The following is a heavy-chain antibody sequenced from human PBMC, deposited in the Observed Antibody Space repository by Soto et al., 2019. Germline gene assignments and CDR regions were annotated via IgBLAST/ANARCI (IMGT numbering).Heavy chain of an antibody. CDR3: ARSQGGSSSLDIYYYYYYGMDV. CDR2: IIPIFGTA. V-gene: IGHV1-69*01. Sequence: QVQLVQSGAEVKKPGSSVKVSCKAPGGTFSSYAISWVRQAPEQGLEWMGGIIPIFGTANYAQKFQGRVTITADESTSTGYMELSSLRSEDTAVYYCARSQGGSSSLDIYYYYYYGMDVWGQGTTVTVSS. J-gene: IGHJ6*02. CDR1: GGTFSSYA. D-gene: IGHD2-15*01.